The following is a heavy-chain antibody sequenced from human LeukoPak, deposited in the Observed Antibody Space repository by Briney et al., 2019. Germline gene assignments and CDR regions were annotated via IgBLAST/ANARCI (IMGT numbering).Heavy chain of an antibody. CDR2: ISDSGTA. J-gene: IGHJ5*02. CDR1: IESFSGYH. D-gene: IGHD1-26*01. Sequence: PSETLSLPCAVYIESFSGYHWNWIRQTPGKGLEWIGEISDSGTANINPSLRRRVSLSIDTSKNQFSLDMRSMTPADTGVYYCARGQGVTLIKVGKNWFDPWSQGTPVIVSP. V-gene: IGHV4-34*01. CDR3: ARGQGVTLIKVGKNWFDP.